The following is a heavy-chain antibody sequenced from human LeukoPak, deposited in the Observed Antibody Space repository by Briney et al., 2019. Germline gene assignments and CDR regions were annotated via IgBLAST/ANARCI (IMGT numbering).Heavy chain of an antibody. V-gene: IGHV3-7*01. Sequence: GGSLRLSCAASKFIFSKYWMSWVRQAPGKGLEWVADIKEDGSEKYYVDSVKGRFTISRQNAKSSLFLQVNSLRAEDTAVYYCARHRSGGSQDDAFDIWGQGTMVTVSS. J-gene: IGHJ3*02. CDR2: IKEDGSEK. CDR1: KFIFSKYW. D-gene: IGHD2-15*01. CDR3: ARHRSGGSQDDAFDI.